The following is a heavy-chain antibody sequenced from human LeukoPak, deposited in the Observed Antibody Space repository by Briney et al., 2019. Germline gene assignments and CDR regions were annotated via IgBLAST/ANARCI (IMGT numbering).Heavy chain of an antibody. CDR2: IYHSGST. J-gene: IGHJ6*03. CDR3: ASRADYYDSSGYPNYYYYMDV. CDR1: GGSISSSNW. Sequence: PSETLSLTCAVSGGSISSSNWWSWVRQPPGKGLEWIGEIYHSGSTNYNPSLKSRVTISVDKSKNQFSLKLSSVTAADTAVYYCASRADYYDSSGYPNYYYYMDVWGKGTTVTISS. D-gene: IGHD3-22*01. V-gene: IGHV4-4*02.